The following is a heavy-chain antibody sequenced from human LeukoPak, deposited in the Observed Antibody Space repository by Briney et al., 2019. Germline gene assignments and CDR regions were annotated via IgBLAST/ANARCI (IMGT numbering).Heavy chain of an antibody. Sequence: KPSETLSLTCTVSGGSISTYYWSWIRQPPGKGLEWTGYIHYSGSTKYNPSLKSRVTISVDTSKNQFSLKLTSVTAADTAVYYCARDLYGYGGFFDYWGQGTLVTVSS. CDR3: ARDLYGYGGFFDY. V-gene: IGHV4-59*01. D-gene: IGHD5-18*01. J-gene: IGHJ4*02. CDR1: GGSISTYY. CDR2: IHYSGST.